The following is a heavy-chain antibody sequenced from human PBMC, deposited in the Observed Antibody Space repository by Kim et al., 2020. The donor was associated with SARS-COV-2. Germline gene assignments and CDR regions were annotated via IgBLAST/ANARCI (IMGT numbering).Heavy chain of an antibody. CDR2: ISGSGGST. Sequence: GGSLRLSCAASGFTFSSYAMSWVRQAPGKGLEWVSAISGSGGSTYYADSVKGRFTISRDNSKNTLYLQMNSLRAEDTAVYYCAKDSSSWSADYYYYGMDVWGQGTTVTVSS. J-gene: IGHJ6*02. CDR3: AKDSSSWSADYYYYGMDV. D-gene: IGHD6-13*01. V-gene: IGHV3-23*01. CDR1: GFTFSSYA.